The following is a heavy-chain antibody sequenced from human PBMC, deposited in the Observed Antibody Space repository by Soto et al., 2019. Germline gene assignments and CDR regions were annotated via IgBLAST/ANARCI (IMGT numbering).Heavy chain of an antibody. Sequence: QVQLQESGPGLVKPSETLSLTCTVSGGSISSYYWSWIRQPPGKGLEWIGYIYYSGSTNYNPSLKSRVTISVDTSKNRFSLKLGSVTAADTAVYYCARGGVAAAGTRLLWDYYYMDVWGKGTTVTVSS. CDR3: ARGGVAAAGTRLLWDYYYMDV. J-gene: IGHJ6*03. V-gene: IGHV4-59*01. D-gene: IGHD6-13*01. CDR1: GGSISSYY. CDR2: IYYSGST.